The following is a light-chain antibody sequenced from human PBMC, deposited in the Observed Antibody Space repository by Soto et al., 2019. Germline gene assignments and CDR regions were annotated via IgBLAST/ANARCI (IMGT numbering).Light chain of an antibody. Sequence: ILMTQSPVSLPVTPGVPASISCRSSQCLLHSNGYNYLDWYQQKPGKAPKLLIYAASDSQTEVPSRFSGSGSGTEFTLTISGLQPDDFATYYCQQYSLYSTFGQGTKV. J-gene: IGKJ1*01. CDR2: AAS. V-gene: IGKV2-28*01. CDR1: QCLLHSNGYNY. CDR3: QQYSLYST.